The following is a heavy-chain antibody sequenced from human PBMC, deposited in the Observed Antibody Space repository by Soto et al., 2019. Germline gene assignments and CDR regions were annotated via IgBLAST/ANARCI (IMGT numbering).Heavy chain of an antibody. CDR3: AKGGSSSWFGDYYGMDV. Sequence: EVQLLESGGGLVQPGGSLRLSCAASGFTFSSYAMSWVRQAPGKGLEWVSAISGSGGSTYYADSVKGRFTISRDNSKNTLYLQMNSLRAEDTAVYYCAKGGSSSWFGDYYGMDVWGQGTTVTVSS. CDR1: GFTFSSYA. CDR2: ISGSGGST. D-gene: IGHD6-13*01. J-gene: IGHJ6*02. V-gene: IGHV3-23*01.